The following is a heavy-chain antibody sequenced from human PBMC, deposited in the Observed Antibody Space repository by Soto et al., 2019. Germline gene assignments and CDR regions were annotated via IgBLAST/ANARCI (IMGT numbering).Heavy chain of an antibody. V-gene: IGHV3-23*01. Sequence: PGGSLRLSCAASGFTFSSYAMSWVRQGPGKGLEWVPAISGSGGSTYYADSVKGRFTISRDNSKNTLYLQMNSLRAEDTAVYYCANFGTYSSSSRLWGGWFDPWGQGTLVTVSS. CDR3: ANFGTYSSSSRLWGGWFDP. D-gene: IGHD6-6*01. CDR1: GFTFSSYA. CDR2: ISGSGGST. J-gene: IGHJ5*02.